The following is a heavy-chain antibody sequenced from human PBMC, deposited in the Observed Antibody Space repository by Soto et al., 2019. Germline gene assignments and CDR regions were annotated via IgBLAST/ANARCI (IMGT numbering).Heavy chain of an antibody. V-gene: IGHV1-69*04. J-gene: IGHJ6*02. CDR2: IIPILGIA. CDR3: ARDRLGRDAYVYYYGMDV. D-gene: IGHD3-10*02. Sequence: SVKFSCKASGGTFSSYTISWVRQAPGQVLECMVRIIPILGIANYXXKFQGRVXXTSDKATSTAXMELSXLRSEDTAVYYCARDRLGRDAYVYYYGMDVXX. CDR1: GGTFSSYT.